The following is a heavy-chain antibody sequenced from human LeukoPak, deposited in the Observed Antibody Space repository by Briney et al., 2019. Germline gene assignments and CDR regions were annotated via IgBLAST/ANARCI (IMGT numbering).Heavy chain of an antibody. V-gene: IGHV3-7*03. J-gene: IGHJ3*01. CDR3: ARSSYSSSSSV. Sequence: HPGESLRLSCAVSGFTFSGFWMSWSRQAPGKGLEWVASINSDGSEGYYADVVKGRFTISRDNAKNSLYLQINSLRAEDTAVYYCARSSYSSSSSVWGQRTMVTVSS. CDR2: INSDGSEG. CDR1: GFTFSGFW. D-gene: IGHD6-6*01.